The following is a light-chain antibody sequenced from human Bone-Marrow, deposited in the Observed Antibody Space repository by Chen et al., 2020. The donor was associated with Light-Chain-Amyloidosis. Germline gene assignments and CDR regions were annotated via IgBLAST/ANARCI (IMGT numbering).Light chain of an antibody. CDR2: DDS. Sequence: SYVLTQPSSVSVAPGQTATIASGGNKIGSTSVHWYQQTPGQAPLLVVYDDSDRPSGIPERLSGSNSGNTATLTISRVEAGDDADYYCQVWDRSSDRPVFGGGTKLTVL. J-gene: IGLJ3*02. V-gene: IGLV3-21*02. CDR3: QVWDRSSDRPV. CDR1: KIGSTS.